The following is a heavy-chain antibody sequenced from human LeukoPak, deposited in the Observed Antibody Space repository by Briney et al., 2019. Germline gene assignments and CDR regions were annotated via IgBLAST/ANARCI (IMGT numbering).Heavy chain of an antibody. CDR3: AREPRPRDKWFGVSSDMDV. CDR1: GASISSSSYY. V-gene: IGHV4-39*07. D-gene: IGHD3-10*01. CDR2: MYYSGNT. J-gene: IGHJ6*03. Sequence: PSETLSLTCTVSGASISSSSYYWGWIRQPPGKGLEWIGSMYYSGNTYYNPSLKSRVIISVDTSKNQFSLKLSSVTAADTAVYYCAREPRPRDKWFGVSSDMDVWGKGTTVTVSS.